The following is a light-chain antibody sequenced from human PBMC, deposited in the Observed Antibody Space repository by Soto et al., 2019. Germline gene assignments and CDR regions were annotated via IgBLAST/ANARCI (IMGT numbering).Light chain of an antibody. CDR1: NIGSKS. Sequence: SYELTQPPSVSVAPGQTARITCGGNNIGSKSVHWYQQKPGQAPVLVVYDDSARPSGIPERFSGSNSGNTATLTISRVEAGDEAEYYCQVWDSRSDHVVFGGGTQLTVL. V-gene: IGLV3-21*02. J-gene: IGLJ2*01. CDR2: DDS. CDR3: QVWDSRSDHVV.